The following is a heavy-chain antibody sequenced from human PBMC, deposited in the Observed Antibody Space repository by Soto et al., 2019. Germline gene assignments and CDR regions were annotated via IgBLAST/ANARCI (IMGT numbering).Heavy chain of an antibody. V-gene: IGHV1-2*04. D-gene: IGHD2-2*01. CDR3: ATSKRAYCSSTSCYADYNYYMDV. J-gene: IGHJ6*03. Sequence: ASVKVSCKASGYTFTGYYMHWVRQAPGQGLEWMGWINPNSGGTNYAQKFQGWVTMTRDTSISTAYMELSRLRSDDTAVYYCATSKRAYCSSTSCYADYNYYMDVWGKGTTVTVSS. CDR1: GYTFTGYY. CDR2: INPNSGGT.